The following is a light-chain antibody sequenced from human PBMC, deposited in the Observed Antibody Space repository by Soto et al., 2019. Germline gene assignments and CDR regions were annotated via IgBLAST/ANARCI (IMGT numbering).Light chain of an antibody. J-gene: IGKJ3*01. CDR2: DAS. Sequence: DIQMTQSPSSLSASVGDRVTITCQASQVISKYLNWYQQKPGNAPKLLIYDASKLETGVPSRFSGIGSGTEFTFTISSLQPEDIATYYCQQFDNPLFTFGPGTKVDIK. CDR3: QQFDNPLFT. CDR1: QVISKY. V-gene: IGKV1-33*01.